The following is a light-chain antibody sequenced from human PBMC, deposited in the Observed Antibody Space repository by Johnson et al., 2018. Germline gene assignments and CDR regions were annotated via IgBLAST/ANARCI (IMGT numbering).Light chain of an antibody. CDR2: ENN. CDR1: SSNIGNNY. J-gene: IGLJ1*01. CDR3: GTGDSSLSAGNG. V-gene: IGLV1-51*02. Sequence: QSVLTQPPSVSAAPGQKVTISCSGSSSNIGNNYVSWYQHLPGTAPKLLIYENNKRPSGIPDRFSGSQSGTSATLGITGLQTRDEADYYCGTGDSSLSAGNGFGTGTNVTVL.